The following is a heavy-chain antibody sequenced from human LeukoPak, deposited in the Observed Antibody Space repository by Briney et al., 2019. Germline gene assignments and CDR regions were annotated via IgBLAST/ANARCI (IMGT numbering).Heavy chain of an antibody. V-gene: IGHV3-66*01. CDR3: ASGYFD. J-gene: IGHJ4*02. CDR1: GFTFSSYA. D-gene: IGHD5-18*01. Sequence: GGSLRLSCAAPGFTFSSYAMSWVRQAPGKGLEWVSVIYSGGSTYYADSVKGRFTISRDNSKNTLYLQMNSLRAEDTAVYYCASGYFDWGQGTLVTVSS. CDR2: IYSGGST.